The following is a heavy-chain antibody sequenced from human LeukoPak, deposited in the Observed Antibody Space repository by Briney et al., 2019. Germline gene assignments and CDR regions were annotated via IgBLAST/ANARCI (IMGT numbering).Heavy chain of an antibody. CDR3: ARDSRIRFDY. CDR1: GFIFSTYG. D-gene: IGHD2-21*01. CDR2: ISSSGSTI. V-gene: IGHV3-48*04. J-gene: IGHJ4*02. Sequence: GGSLRLSCVASGFIFSTYGLHWVRQSPGRGLEWVSYISSSGSTIYYADSVKGRFTISRGNAKNSLYLQMNSLRAEDTAVYYCARDSRIRFDYWGQGTLVTVSS.